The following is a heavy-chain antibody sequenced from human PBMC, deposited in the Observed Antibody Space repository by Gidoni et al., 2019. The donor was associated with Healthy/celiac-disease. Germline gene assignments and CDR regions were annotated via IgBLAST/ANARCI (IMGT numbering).Heavy chain of an antibody. CDR3: ATQTASITIFGVTDY. J-gene: IGHJ4*02. D-gene: IGHD3-3*01. Sequence: QVQLVESGGGVVQPGRSLRLSCAASGFTFSSYGMHWVRQAPGKGLEWVAVISYDGSNKYYADSVKGRFTISRDNSKNTLYLQMNSLRAEDTAVYYCATQTASITIFGVTDYWGQGTLVTVSS. V-gene: IGHV3-30*03. CDR2: ISYDGSNK. CDR1: GFTFSSYG.